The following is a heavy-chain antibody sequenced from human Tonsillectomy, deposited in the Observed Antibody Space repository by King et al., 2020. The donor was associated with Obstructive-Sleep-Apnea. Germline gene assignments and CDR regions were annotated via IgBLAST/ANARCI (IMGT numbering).Heavy chain of an antibody. D-gene: IGHD3-9*01. Sequence: VQLQESGPGLVKPSGTLSLTCAVSGGSISSSNWWSWVRQPPGKGLEWIGEIYHSGSTNYNPSLKSRLTISVDRSKNQFSLKLRSVTAADTAVYYCARAGDWYNYYGMDVWGQGTTVTVSS. CDR2: IYHSGST. V-gene: IGHV4-4*02. CDR1: GGSISSSNW. CDR3: ARAGDWYNYYGMDV. J-gene: IGHJ6*02.